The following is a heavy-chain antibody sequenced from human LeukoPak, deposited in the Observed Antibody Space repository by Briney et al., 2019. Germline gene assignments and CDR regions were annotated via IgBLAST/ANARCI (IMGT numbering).Heavy chain of an antibody. CDR1: GFTFSSYE. Sequence: GGSLRLSCAASGFTFSSYEMNWVRQAPGKGLEWVSYISSSGSTIYYADSVKGRFTISRDNAKNSLYLQMNSLRAEDTAVYYGARGGGSGYYMAFDIWAKGQWSPSLQ. V-gene: IGHV3-48*03. J-gene: IGHJ3*02. D-gene: IGHD3-22*01. CDR3: ARGGGSGYYMAFDI. CDR2: ISSSGSTI.